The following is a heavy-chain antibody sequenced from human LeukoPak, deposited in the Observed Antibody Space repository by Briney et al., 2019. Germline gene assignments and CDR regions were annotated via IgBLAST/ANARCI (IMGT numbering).Heavy chain of an antibody. CDR3: ARGLVPAAIRYNWFDP. CDR1: GGSFSGYY. J-gene: IGHJ5*02. CDR2: INHSGST. Sequence: SETLSLTCAVYGGSFSGYYWSWIRQPPGKGLEWIGEINHSGSTNYNPSLKSRVTISVDTSKNQFSLKLSSVTAADTAVYYCARGLVPAAIRYNWFDPWGQGTLVTVSS. D-gene: IGHD2-2*02. V-gene: IGHV4-34*01.